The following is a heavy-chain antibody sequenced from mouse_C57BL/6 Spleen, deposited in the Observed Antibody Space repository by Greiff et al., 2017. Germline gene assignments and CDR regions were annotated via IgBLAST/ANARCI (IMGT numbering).Heavy chain of an antibody. CDR1: GYTFTDYY. D-gene: IGHD2-5*01. Sequence: EVQVVESGPVLVKPGASVKMSCKASGYTFTDYYMNWVKQSHGKSLEWIGVINPYNGGTSYNQKFKGKATLTVDKSSSTAYMELNSLTSEDSAVYYCVPYSNYGGFAYWGQGTLVTVSA. CDR3: VPYSNYGGFAY. J-gene: IGHJ3*01. CDR2: INPYNGGT. V-gene: IGHV1-19*01.